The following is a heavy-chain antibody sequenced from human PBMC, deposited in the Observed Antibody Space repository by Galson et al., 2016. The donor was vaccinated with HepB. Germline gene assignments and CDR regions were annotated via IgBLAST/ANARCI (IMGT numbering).Heavy chain of an antibody. CDR1: GGSISSSSW. J-gene: IGHJ1*01. D-gene: IGHD3-3*01. CDR3: ARDRTLFGVVTALWY. V-gene: IGHV4-4*02. Sequence: SETLSLTCAVSGGSISSSSWWSWVRQPPGKGLEWIVEISHSGSTNYNPSLQSRVTISLDMSKNQFSLKLRSVTAADTAVYYCARDRTLFGVVTALWYWGQGTQVTVSS. CDR2: ISHSGST.